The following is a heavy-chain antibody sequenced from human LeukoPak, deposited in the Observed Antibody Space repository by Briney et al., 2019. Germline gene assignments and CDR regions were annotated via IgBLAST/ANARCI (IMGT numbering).Heavy chain of an antibody. J-gene: IGHJ6*02. CDR3: AREPIDCSSTSCYDYYYYGMDV. CDR2: INHSGST. Sequence: SETLSLTCAVYGGSFSGYYWSWIRQPPGKGLEWIGEINHSGSTNYNPSLKSRVTISVDTSKNQFSLKLSSVTAADTAVYYCAREPIDCSSTSCYDYYYYGMDVWGQGTTVTVSS. D-gene: IGHD2-2*01. CDR1: GGSFSGYY. V-gene: IGHV4-34*01.